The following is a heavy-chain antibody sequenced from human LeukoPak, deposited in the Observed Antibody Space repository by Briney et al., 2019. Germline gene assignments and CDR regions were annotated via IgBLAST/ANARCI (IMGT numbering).Heavy chain of an antibody. CDR1: GGSISSGDYY. CDR2: IYYSGST. Sequence: SETLSLTCSVSGGSISSGDYYWSWIRQHPGKGLEWIGYIYYSGSTYYNPSLKSRVTISVDTSKNQFSLKLSSVTAADTAVYYCARAYTSSCRWFDPWGQGTLVTVSS. D-gene: IGHD6-13*01. J-gene: IGHJ5*02. CDR3: ARAYTSSCRWFDP. V-gene: IGHV4-31*03.